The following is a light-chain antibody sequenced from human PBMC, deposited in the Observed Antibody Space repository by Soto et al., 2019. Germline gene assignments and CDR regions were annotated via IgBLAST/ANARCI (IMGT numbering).Light chain of an antibody. CDR1: QSVASN. V-gene: IGKV3-15*01. CDR3: QQYHNWPPQYT. J-gene: IGKJ2*01. Sequence: EIVMTQSPASLSVSPGDGATLSCRASQSVASNVAWYQQKPGQGPRLLIHGASTRAVGVPARFSGSGSGTEVTLTISSLQSEDFAVYYCQQYHNWPPQYTFGQGTKLQI. CDR2: GAS.